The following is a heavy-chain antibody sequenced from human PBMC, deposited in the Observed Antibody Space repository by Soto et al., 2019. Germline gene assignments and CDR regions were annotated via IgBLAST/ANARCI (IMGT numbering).Heavy chain of an antibody. J-gene: IGHJ4*02. Sequence: EVQLVQSGAELKKPGESLKISCKGSGYSFSDYWIVWVRQMPGKGLEWMGMIYPDDSVTKYSPSFGGHVTISADNSIRAACLQWNSLKSSDTAIYYCGRIRYHDYWGQGTLVTVSS. V-gene: IGHV5-51*01. CDR2: IYPDDSVT. CDR1: GYSFSDYW. D-gene: IGHD2-2*01. CDR3: GRIRYHDY.